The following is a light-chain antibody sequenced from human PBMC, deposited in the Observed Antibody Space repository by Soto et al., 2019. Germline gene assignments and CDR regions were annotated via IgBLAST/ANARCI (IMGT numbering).Light chain of an antibody. CDR3: SSYTGSSTFV. Sequence: QSALTQPASVSGSPGQSITISCTGTSSDGGGYNYVSWYQQLPGKAPKLMIYDVNNRPSGVSNRFSGSKSGNTASLTISGLQAEDEADYYCSSYTGSSTFVFGNGTKVTVL. CDR2: DVN. CDR1: SSDGGGYNY. V-gene: IGLV2-14*01. J-gene: IGLJ1*01.